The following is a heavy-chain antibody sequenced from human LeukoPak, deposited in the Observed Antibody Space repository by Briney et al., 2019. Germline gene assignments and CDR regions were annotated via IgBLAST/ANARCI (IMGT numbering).Heavy chain of an antibody. D-gene: IGHD3-9*01. CDR3: ARALYDILTGYIDY. V-gene: IGHV4-39*07. CDR2: IYYSGNT. Sequence: SETLSLTCTVSGVSISSSNSYWGWIRQPPGKGLEWIGSIYYSGNTYYNPSLKSRVTISVDTSKNQFSLKLSSVTAADTAVYYCARALYDILTGYIDYWGQGTLVTVSS. CDR1: GVSISSSNSY. J-gene: IGHJ4*02.